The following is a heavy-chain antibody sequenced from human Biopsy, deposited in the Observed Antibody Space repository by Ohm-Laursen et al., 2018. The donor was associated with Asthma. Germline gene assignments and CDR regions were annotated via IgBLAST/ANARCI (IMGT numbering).Heavy chain of an antibody. CDR1: GASITSSAYY. J-gene: IGHJ4*02. CDR3: VRHQYSSSWSTFDY. Sequence: TLSLTCTVSGASITSSAYYWGWIRQPLGKGLEWIGSMYYGETTYYSPSLKSRVTISVDTSKNQFSLILSSVTAADTAVYFCVRHQYSSSWSTFDYWGQGALVTVSS. V-gene: IGHV4-39*01. D-gene: IGHD3-22*01. CDR2: MYYGETT.